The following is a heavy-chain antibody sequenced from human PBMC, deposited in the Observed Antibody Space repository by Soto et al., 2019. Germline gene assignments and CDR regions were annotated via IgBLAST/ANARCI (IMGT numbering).Heavy chain of an antibody. J-gene: IGHJ5*02. CDR1: GYSFTNYW. CDR3: ARHDVCSTPICHNWFDP. Sequence: GESLKISCKASGYSFTNYWIGWVRQMPGKGLEWMGSIYPAYSDTRYSPSFQGQVTISADKSISTAYLQWSSPKASDTAMYYCARHDVCSTPICHNWFDPWGQGTLVTVSS. D-gene: IGHD2-2*01. CDR2: IYPAYSDT. V-gene: IGHV5-51*01.